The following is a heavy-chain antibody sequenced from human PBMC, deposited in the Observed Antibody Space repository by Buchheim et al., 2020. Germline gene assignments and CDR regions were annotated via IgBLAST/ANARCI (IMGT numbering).Heavy chain of an antibody. CDR2: ITASGGTK. Sequence: EVQLLESGGGLVQPGGSLRLSCAASGFLFSSYAVTWVRQAPGKGLEWISVITASGGTKYYADSVKGRFTISRDNSKDTLYLQMNSLRAEDTALYYCAKGYNSGWPRWFDSWGQGTL. J-gene: IGHJ5*01. CDR3: AKGYNSGWPRWFDS. D-gene: IGHD6-19*01. CDR1: GFLFSSYA. V-gene: IGHV3-23*01.